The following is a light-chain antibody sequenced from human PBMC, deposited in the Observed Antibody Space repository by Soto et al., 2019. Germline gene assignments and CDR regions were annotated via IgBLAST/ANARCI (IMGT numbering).Light chain of an antibody. Sequence: SYELTQSPSESVAPGKTARITCGGNNIGSKSVHWYQQKPGQAPVLVIYYDSDRPSGIPERFSGCNSGNTATLTISRVEAGDEADYYCQVWDSSSDSYVFGTGTKLTVL. V-gene: IGLV3-21*04. CDR2: YDS. J-gene: IGLJ1*01. CDR3: QVWDSSSDSYV. CDR1: NIGSKS.